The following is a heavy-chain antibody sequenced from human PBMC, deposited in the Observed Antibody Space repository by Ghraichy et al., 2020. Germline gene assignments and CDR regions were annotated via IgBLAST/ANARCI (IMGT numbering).Heavy chain of an antibody. CDR2: IIPIFGTA. Sequence: SVKVSCKASGGTFSSYAISWVRQAPGQGLEWMGGIIPIFGTANYAQKFQGRVTITADESTSTAYMELSSLRSEDTAVYYCARGAQFLRGYCSSTSCYPLDYWGQGTLVTVSS. CDR1: GGTFSSYA. D-gene: IGHD2-2*01. V-gene: IGHV1-69*13. CDR3: ARGAQFLRGYCSSTSCYPLDY. J-gene: IGHJ4*02.